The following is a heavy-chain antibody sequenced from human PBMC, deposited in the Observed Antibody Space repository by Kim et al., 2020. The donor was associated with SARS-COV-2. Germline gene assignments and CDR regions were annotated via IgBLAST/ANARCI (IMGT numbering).Heavy chain of an antibody. CDR1: GFTFSSYS. Sequence: GGSLRLSCAVSGFTFSSYSMNWVRQAPGKGLEWVSSISSSSSYIYYADSVKGRFTISRDNAKNSLYLQMNSLRAEDTAVYYCARERDCSSTSCYVYYYYGMDVWGQGTTVTVSS. CDR2: ISSSSSYI. V-gene: IGHV3-21*01. D-gene: IGHD2-2*01. J-gene: IGHJ6*02. CDR3: ARERDCSSTSCYVYYYYGMDV.